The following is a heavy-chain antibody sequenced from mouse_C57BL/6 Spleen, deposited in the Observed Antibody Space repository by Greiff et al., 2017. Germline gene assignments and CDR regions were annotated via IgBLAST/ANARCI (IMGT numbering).Heavy chain of an antibody. V-gene: IGHV1-52*01. J-gene: IGHJ2*01. CDR2: IDPSDSET. CDR1: GYTFTSYW. D-gene: IGHD1-1*01. Sequence: QVQLQQSGAELVRPGSSVKLSCKASGYTFTSYWMHWVKQRPIQGLEWIGNIDPSDSETHYNQKFKGKATLTVDKSSSTAYMQLSSLTSEDSAVYYCARRGYYYGSGWGFDYWGQGTTLTVSS. CDR3: ARRGYYYGSGWGFDY.